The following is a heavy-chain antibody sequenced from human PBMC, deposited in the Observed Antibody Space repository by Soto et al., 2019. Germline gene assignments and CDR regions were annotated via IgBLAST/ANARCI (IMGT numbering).Heavy chain of an antibody. D-gene: IGHD2-15*01. V-gene: IGHV3-23*01. J-gene: IGHJ4*02. Sequence: EVQLLESGGGLVQPGGSLRLSCAASGFTFSSYAMSWVRQAPGKGLEWVSAISGSGGSTYYADSVKGRFTISRDNSKNTLYLQMNSLRAEDKAVYYCAGYCSGGSCYFDYWGQGTLVTVSS. CDR2: ISGSGGST. CDR1: GFTFSSYA. CDR3: AGYCSGGSCYFDY.